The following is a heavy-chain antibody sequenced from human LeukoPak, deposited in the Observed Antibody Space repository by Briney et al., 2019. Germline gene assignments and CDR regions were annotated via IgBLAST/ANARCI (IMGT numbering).Heavy chain of an antibody. CDR2: ISTSGDT. Sequence: GGSLRLSCAASGFTLSSYAMSWVRQAPGKGLEWVSAISTSGDTFYSVSVEGRFAISREAAKSSLDLQMNSLGAGDTAVYYCATGRTRWSNHPFVYWGQGTLVTVSS. CDR1: GFTLSSYA. D-gene: IGHD3-16*01. J-gene: IGHJ4*02. CDR3: ATGRTRWSNHPFVY. V-gene: IGHV3-13*01.